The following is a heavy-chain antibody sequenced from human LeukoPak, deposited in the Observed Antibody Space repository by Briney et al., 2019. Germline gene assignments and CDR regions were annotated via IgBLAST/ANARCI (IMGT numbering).Heavy chain of an antibody. Sequence: SETLSLTCIVSGGSITTYYWTWIRQSPGKGLEWIGYIHDSGTTNYNPSLKSRVSISVDRSKKQFSLKLSSVTAADTAVYYCAIEGDYYYMDVGGKGTTVTVSS. CDR1: GGSITTYY. CDR2: IHDSGTT. CDR3: AIEGDYYYMDV. V-gene: IGHV4-59*01. J-gene: IGHJ6*03.